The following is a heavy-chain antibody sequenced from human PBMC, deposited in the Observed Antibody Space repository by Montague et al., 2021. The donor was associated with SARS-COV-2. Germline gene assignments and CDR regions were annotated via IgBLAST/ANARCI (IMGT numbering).Heavy chain of an antibody. CDR2: ISSSGSTI. CDR3: AREPRETGSDWYYDFWSGYSLPRGYYYYGMDV. V-gene: IGHV3-48*03. CDR1: GFTFSSCE. J-gene: IGHJ6*02. D-gene: IGHD3-3*01. Sequence: SLRLSCAASGFTFSSCELNWVRQAPGKGLEWVSYISSSGSTIYYADSVKGRFTISRDNAKNSLYLQMNSLRAEDTAVYYCAREPRETGSDWYYDFWSGYSLPRGYYYYGMDVWGQGTTVTVSS.